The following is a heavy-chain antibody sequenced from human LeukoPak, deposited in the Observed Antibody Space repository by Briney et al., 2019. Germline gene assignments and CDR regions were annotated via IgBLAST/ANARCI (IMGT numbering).Heavy chain of an antibody. CDR1: GGSISSSSYY. Sequence: SETLSLTCTVSGGSISSSSYYWGWIRQPPGKELEWIGSIYYSGSTYYNPSLKSRVTISVDTSKNQFSLKLSSVTAADTAVYYCARRPSLYYYDSTFDIWGQGTMVTVSS. D-gene: IGHD3-22*01. V-gene: IGHV4-39*01. J-gene: IGHJ3*02. CDR3: ARRPSLYYYDSTFDI. CDR2: IYYSGST.